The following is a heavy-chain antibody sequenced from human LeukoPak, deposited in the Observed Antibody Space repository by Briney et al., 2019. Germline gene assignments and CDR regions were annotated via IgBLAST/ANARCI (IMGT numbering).Heavy chain of an antibody. D-gene: IGHD6-13*01. CDR1: GGSFSGYY. V-gene: IGHV4-34*01. CDR3: ARGSSSYDY. J-gene: IGHJ4*02. Sequence: PSETLSLTCAVYGGSFSGYYWSWIRQPPGKGMEWIGEINHSGSTNYNPSLKSRVTISVDTSKTQFSLKLSSVTAADTAVYYCARGSSSYDYWGQGTLVTVSS. CDR2: INHSGST.